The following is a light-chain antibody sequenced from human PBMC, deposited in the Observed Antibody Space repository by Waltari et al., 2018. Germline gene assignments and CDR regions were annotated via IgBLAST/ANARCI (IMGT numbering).Light chain of an antibody. J-gene: IGKJ2*03. Sequence: DVVLTQSPESLAVSLGERATIKCRSSQSLFSSFNDQNVLAWYHHIPGQPPKLLIYWASSREFGVPDRISGGGSGTDFSLTISELQPEDVGIYYCHQYFTSPRTSFGQGTKLEI. CDR2: WAS. CDR3: HQYFTSPRTS. CDR1: QSLFSSFNDQNV. V-gene: IGKV4-1*01.